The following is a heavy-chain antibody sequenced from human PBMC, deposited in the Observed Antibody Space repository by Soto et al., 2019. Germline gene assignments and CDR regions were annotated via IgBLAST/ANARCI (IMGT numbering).Heavy chain of an antibody. Sequence: ASVKVSCKASGYTFTSYDINWVRQATGQGLEWMGWMNPNSGNTGYAQKFQGRVTMTRNTSISTAYMELSSLRSEDTAVYYCARGRGKIFGGTSTGYYYMDVWGKGTTVTVSS. J-gene: IGHJ6*03. CDR3: ARGRGKIFGGTSTGYYYMDV. V-gene: IGHV1-8*01. D-gene: IGHD3-3*01. CDR1: GYTFTSYD. CDR2: MNPNSGNT.